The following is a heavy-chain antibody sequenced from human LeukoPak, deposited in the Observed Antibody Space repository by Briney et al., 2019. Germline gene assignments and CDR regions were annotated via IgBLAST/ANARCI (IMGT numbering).Heavy chain of an antibody. CDR2: IHYNGYT. CDR3: ARAGSGTYYVDAFDI. Sequence: PSETLSLTCTVSGASVRSYYWTWVRQSPEKGLECIGHIHYNGYTNDNPSLGRRVTMSIDTSKNLFSLKLTSVTAADTAVYYCARAGSGTYYVDAFDIWGQGILVTVSS. CDR1: GASVRSYY. V-gene: IGHV4-59*02. J-gene: IGHJ3*02. D-gene: IGHD1-26*01.